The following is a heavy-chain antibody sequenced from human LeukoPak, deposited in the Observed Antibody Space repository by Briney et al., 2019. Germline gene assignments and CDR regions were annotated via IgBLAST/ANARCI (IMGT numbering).Heavy chain of an antibody. Sequence: GGSLRLSCAASGFTFSSYWMSWVRQAPGKGLEWVSYISSSSSTIYYADSVKGRFTISRDNAKNSLYLQMNSLRAEDTAVYYCARDLGGYGGYWGQGTLVTVSS. V-gene: IGHV3-48*01. CDR2: ISSSSSTI. D-gene: IGHD5-12*01. CDR1: GFTFSSYW. J-gene: IGHJ4*02. CDR3: ARDLGGYGGY.